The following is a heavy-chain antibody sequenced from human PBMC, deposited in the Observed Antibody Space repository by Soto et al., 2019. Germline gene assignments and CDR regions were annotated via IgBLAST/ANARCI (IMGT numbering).Heavy chain of an antibody. V-gene: IGHV3-21*01. CDR3: ARDLLAPFTMGGPYYFDY. Sequence: GGSLRLSCAASGFTFSSYSMNWVRQAPGKGLEWVSSISSSSSYIYYADSVKGRFTISRDNAKNSLYLQMNSLRAEDTAVYYCARDLLAPFTMGGPYYFDYWGQGTLVTVSS. J-gene: IGHJ4*02. CDR2: ISSSSSYI. D-gene: IGHD3-16*01. CDR1: GFTFSSYS.